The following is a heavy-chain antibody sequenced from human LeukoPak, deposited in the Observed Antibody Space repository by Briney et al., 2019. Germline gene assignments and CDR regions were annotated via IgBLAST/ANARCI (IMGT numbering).Heavy chain of an antibody. D-gene: IGHD5-12*01. CDR3: ARSGYDSNYFDY. Sequence: SETLSLTCAVSGGSISSYYWSWIRQPPGKGLEWIGYTYYSGSTNYNPSLKSRVTISVDTSKNQFSLKLSSVTAADTAFYYCARSGYDSNYFDYWGQGTLVTVSS. CDR2: TYYSGST. J-gene: IGHJ4*02. V-gene: IGHV4-59*01. CDR1: GGSISSYY.